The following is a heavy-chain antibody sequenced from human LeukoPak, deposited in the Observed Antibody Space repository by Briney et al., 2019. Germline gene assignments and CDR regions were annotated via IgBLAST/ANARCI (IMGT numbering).Heavy chain of an antibody. Sequence: SETLSLTCTVSGGSISSYYWSWIRQPPGKGLEWIGYIYYSGSTNYNPSLKSRVTISVDTSKNQFSLKLSSVTAADTAVYYCARHPRIAAAATFFDYWGQGTLVTVSS. CDR1: GGSISSYY. CDR3: ARHPRIAAAATFFDY. D-gene: IGHD6-13*01. V-gene: IGHV4-59*01. CDR2: IYYSGST. J-gene: IGHJ4*02.